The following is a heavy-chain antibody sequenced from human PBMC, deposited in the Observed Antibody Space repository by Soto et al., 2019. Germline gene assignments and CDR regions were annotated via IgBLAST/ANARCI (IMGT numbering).Heavy chain of an antibody. J-gene: IGHJ4*02. D-gene: IGHD3-9*01. Sequence: QVQLVQSGAEVKKPGASVKVSCKASGYTFTSYGISWVRQAPGQGLEWRGWISAYSGNTDYAQKLQGRVTMTTDTSTSTAYMELRSLRSDDTAVYYCARQYDILTGYYLEVGYWGQGTLVTVSS. CDR1: GYTFTSYG. CDR2: ISAYSGNT. V-gene: IGHV1-18*01. CDR3: ARQYDILTGYYLEVGY.